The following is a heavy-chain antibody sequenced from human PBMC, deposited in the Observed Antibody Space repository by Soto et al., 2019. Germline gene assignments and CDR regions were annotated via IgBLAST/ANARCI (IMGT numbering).Heavy chain of an antibody. CDR1: GGSTSSSSHY. CDR2: INYSGST. D-gene: IGHD2-21*02. J-gene: IGHJ4*02. Sequence: PSETLSLTCTVSGGSTSSSSHYWGWIRQPPGKGLEWIGSINYSGSTYYNPSLKSRVTMSVDTSKKQFSLTLSSVTAADTAVYYCASLPVVTANQFDYWGQGTLVTVSS. V-gene: IGHV4-39*01. CDR3: ASLPVVTANQFDY.